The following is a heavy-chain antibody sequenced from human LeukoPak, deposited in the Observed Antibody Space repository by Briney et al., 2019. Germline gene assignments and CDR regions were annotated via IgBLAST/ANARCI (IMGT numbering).Heavy chain of an antibody. Sequence: GGSLRLSCAASGFTFSSYAMSWVRQAPGKGLEWVSAISGSGGSTYYADSVKGRFTISRDNSKNTLYLQMNSLRAEDTAVYYCTTLNSSGWYWYYYYYGMDVWGQGTTVTVSS. CDR1: GFTFSSYA. D-gene: IGHD6-19*01. CDR3: TTLNSSGWYWYYYYYGMDV. CDR2: ISGSGGST. V-gene: IGHV3-23*01. J-gene: IGHJ6*02.